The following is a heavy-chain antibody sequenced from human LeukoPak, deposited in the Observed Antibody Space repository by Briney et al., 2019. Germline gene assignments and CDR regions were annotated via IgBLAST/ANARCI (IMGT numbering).Heavy chain of an antibody. CDR3: AKGWVRFSLGAFDI. Sequence: GGSLRLSCAASGFTFSSYEMNWVRQAPGKGLEWVSYISSSGSTIYYADSVKGRFTISRDNAKNSLYLQMNSLRAEDMALYYCAKGWVRFSLGAFDIWGQGTMVTVSS. D-gene: IGHD3-3*01. CDR1: GFTFSSYE. CDR2: ISSSGSTI. J-gene: IGHJ3*02. V-gene: IGHV3-48*03.